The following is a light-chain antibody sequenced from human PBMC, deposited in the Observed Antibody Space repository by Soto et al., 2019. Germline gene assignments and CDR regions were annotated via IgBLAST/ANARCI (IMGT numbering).Light chain of an antibody. V-gene: IGKV3-20*01. CDR2: GAS. Sequence: EVVSTLSPVTLYLSPGERATLSCRASQNVRNNYLAWYQQKPGQAPRLLIYGASNRATGIPDRFSGSGSGTDFTLTISRLEPEDFAVYYCQQYGSSGTFGQGTKVDIK. CDR3: QQYGSSGT. CDR1: QNVRNNY. J-gene: IGKJ1*01.